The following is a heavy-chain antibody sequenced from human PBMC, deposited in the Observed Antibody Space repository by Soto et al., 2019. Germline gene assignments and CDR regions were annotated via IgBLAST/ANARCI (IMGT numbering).Heavy chain of an antibody. J-gene: IGHJ4*02. Sequence: EVQLLESGGGSVQPWGSLRLSCSASGFTFSNYAMSWVRQAPGTGLEWVARISGSGRSTNYADSVKGRFTISRDNSKNTLAVQMSRLRAEDTAVYYCARDGGNICSGGSCYFQAPDYWGQGTLVTVSP. D-gene: IGHD2-15*01. CDR1: GFTFSNYA. CDR2: ISGSGRST. V-gene: IGHV3-23*01. CDR3: ARDGGNICSGGSCYFQAPDY.